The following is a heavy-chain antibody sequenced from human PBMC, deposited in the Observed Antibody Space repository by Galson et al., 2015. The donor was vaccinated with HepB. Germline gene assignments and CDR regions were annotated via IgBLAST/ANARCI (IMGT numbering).Heavy chain of an antibody. J-gene: IGHJ5*02. Sequence: SLRLSCAASGFTFSSYSMNWVRQAPGKGLEWVSSISSSSSYIYYADSVKGRFTISRDNAKNSLYLQMNSLRAEDTAVYYCASTAVNYYGSGRKRWFDPWGQGTLVTVSS. CDR1: GFTFSSYS. V-gene: IGHV3-21*01. CDR2: ISSSSSYI. CDR3: ASTAVNYYGSGRKRWFDP. D-gene: IGHD3-10*01.